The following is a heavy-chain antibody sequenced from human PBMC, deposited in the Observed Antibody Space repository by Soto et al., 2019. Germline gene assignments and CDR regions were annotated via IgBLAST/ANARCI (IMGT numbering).Heavy chain of an antibody. D-gene: IGHD3-22*01. CDR3: ARDAYYYDSGGYYYVFDY. CDR1: GFTFSDYY. V-gene: IGHV3-11*06. J-gene: IGHJ4*02. Sequence: QVQLVESGGGLVKPGGSLRLSCAASGFTFSDYYMSWIRQAPGKGLEWVSNISSSSSYTNYADSVKGRFTISRDNAKNSLYLQMNSLRAEDTAVYYCARDAYYYDSGGYYYVFDYWGQGTLVTVSS. CDR2: ISSSSSYT.